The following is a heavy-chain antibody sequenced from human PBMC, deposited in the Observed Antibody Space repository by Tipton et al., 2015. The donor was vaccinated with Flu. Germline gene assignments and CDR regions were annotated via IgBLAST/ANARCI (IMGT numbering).Heavy chain of an antibody. CDR1: GGTFSSYA. V-gene: IGHV1-69*11. CDR2: IIPILGTA. Sequence: QSGPEVKKPGSSVKVSCKASGGTFSSYAISWVRQAPGQGLEWMGRIIPILGTANYAQKFQGRVTITADESTSTAYMELSSLRSEDAAVYYCASPPGRGSYYVRLYYWGQGTLVTVSS. J-gene: IGHJ4*02. CDR3: ASPPGRGSYYVRLYY. D-gene: IGHD1-26*01.